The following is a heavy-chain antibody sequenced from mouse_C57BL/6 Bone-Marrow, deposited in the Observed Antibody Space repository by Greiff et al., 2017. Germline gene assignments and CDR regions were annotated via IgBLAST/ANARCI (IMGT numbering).Heavy chain of an antibody. CDR1: GYTFTGYW. D-gene: IGHD2-4*01. Sequence: QVQLQQPGAELVKPGASVKLSCKASGYTFTGYWMHWVKQRPGRGLEWIGRIDPNSGGTKYNEKFKSKATLTVDKSSSTAYMQLSSLTSEDSAVYYCARDYCDYDAYCAMDYWGQGTSVTVSS. J-gene: IGHJ4*01. V-gene: IGHV1-72*01. CDR2: IDPNSGGT. CDR3: ARDYCDYDAYCAMDY.